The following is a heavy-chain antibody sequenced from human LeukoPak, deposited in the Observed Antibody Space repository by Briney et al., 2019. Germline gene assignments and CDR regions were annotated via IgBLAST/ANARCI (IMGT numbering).Heavy chain of an antibody. CDR1: GFTFTGHT. V-gene: IGHV3-23*01. CDR3: AKDPNPFYDFWSGYK. J-gene: IGHJ4*02. Sequence: GGSLRLSCAASGFTFTGHTMTWLRQAPGKGLDLVSIIGGRDDRTYYADSVKGRFTISRDNSKNILYLQMNSLRAEDTAVYYCAKDPNPFYDFWSGYKWGQGTLVTVSS. D-gene: IGHD3-3*01. CDR2: IGGRDDRT.